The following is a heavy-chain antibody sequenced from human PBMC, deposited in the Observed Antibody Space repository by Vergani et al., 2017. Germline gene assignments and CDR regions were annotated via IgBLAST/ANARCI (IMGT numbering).Heavy chain of an antibody. D-gene: IGHD3-22*01. V-gene: IGHV4-39*01. J-gene: IGHJ4*02. CDR1: GGSISSSSYY. CDR2: IYYSGST. CDR3: ARHLDYYDRSGYYLDY. Sequence: QVQLQESGPGLVKPSETLSLTCTFSGGSISSSSYYWGWIRQPPGTGLEWIGSIYYSGSTYYNPSLKSRVTISVDTSKNQFSLKLSSVTAADTAVYYCARHLDYYDRSGYYLDYWGQGTLVTVSS.